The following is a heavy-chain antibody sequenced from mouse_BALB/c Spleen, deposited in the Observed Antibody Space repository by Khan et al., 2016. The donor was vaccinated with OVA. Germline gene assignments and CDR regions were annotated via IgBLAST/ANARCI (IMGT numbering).Heavy chain of an antibody. Sequence: QVQLQRPGAELVKAGASVKMSCKASGYTFTSYWMHWVKQRLGQGLEWFAETNPTNGSTYSNEKFKSKATLTVDKSSSTAYMLLSGPTFEDSAVYDCARIKKIVATYFDYWGQGTTLTVSA. V-gene: IGHV1S81*02. D-gene: IGHD1-1*01. J-gene: IGHJ2*01. CDR2: TNPTNGST. CDR3: ARIKKIVATYFDY. CDR1: GYTFTSYW.